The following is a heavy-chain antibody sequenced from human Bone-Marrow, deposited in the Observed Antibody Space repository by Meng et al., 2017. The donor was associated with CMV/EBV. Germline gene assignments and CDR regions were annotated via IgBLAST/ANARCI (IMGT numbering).Heavy chain of an antibody. D-gene: IGHD2-2*01. Sequence: GESLKISCAASGFTVSSNYMSWVRQAPGKGLEWVSGISGSGGSAYYADSVQGRFTISRDSSRNTLYLQMNSLRPEDTALYYCAKDRSFSTSCPHDLWGQGTLVTVSS. CDR1: GFTVSSNY. J-gene: IGHJ5*02. CDR3: AKDRSFSTSCPHDL. V-gene: IGHV3-23*01. CDR2: ISGSGGSA.